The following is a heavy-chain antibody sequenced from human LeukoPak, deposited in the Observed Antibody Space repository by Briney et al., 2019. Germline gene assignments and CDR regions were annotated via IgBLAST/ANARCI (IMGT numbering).Heavy chain of an antibody. D-gene: IGHD6-19*01. CDR3: ARDPLIAVAIDY. V-gene: IGHV4-39*07. Sequence: PSETLSLTCTVSGGSISSSSYYWGWIRQPPGKGLEWIGSIYYSGSTYYNPSLKRRVTISVDTSKNQFSLKLSSVTAADTAMYYCARDPLIAVAIDYWGQGTLVAVSS. J-gene: IGHJ4*02. CDR2: IYYSGST. CDR1: GGSISSSSYY.